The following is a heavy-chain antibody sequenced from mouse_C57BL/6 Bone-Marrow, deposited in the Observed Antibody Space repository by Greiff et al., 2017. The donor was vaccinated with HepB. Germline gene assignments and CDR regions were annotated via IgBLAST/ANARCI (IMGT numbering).Heavy chain of an antibody. Sequence: EVKLVESGGGLVQPGGSLSLSCAASGFTFTDYYMSWVRQPPGKALEWLGFIRNKANGYTTEYSASVKGRFTISRDNSQSILYLQMNALRAEDSATYYCARALLRRFPYGYFDVWGTGTTVTVSA. CDR1: GFTFTDYY. J-gene: IGHJ1*03. CDR2: IRNKANGYTT. D-gene: IGHD1-1*01. V-gene: IGHV7-3*01. CDR3: ARALLRRFPYGYFDV.